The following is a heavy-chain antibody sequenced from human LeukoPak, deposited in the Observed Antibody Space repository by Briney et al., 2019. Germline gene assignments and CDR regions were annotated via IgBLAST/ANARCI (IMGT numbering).Heavy chain of an antibody. CDR2: INHSGST. J-gene: IGHJ5*02. Sequence: SETLSPTCAVYGGSFSGYYRSWIRQPPGKGLEWIGEINHSGSTNYNPSLKSRVTISVDTSKNQFSLKLSSVTAADTAVYYCARGGLNYYGSGSYRKYNWFDPWGQGTLVTVSS. D-gene: IGHD3-10*01. CDR1: GGSFSGYY. V-gene: IGHV4-34*01. CDR3: ARGGLNYYGSGSYRKYNWFDP.